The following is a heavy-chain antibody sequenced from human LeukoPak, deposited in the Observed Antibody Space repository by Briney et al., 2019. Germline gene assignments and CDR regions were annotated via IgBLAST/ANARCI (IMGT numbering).Heavy chain of an antibody. CDR3: ARGGYSFDY. CDR2: LYAGGGGQ. J-gene: IGHJ4*02. V-gene: IGHV3-7*01. CDR1: GCILSGYW. Sequence: GGSLRLSCAASGCILSGYWWTWVRQAPGKGLEGVARLYAGGGGQYYVDSVTGRFIMCSENDKNLLALPVNRLRVEDTAVYYCARGGYSFDYLGQGTLVAVSS. D-gene: IGHD5-18*01.